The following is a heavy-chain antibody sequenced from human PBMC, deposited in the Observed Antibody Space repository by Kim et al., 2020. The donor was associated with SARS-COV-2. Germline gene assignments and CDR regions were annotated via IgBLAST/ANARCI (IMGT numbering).Heavy chain of an antibody. CDR3: AGRYSSSWLDYYYYGMDV. Sequence: SETLSLTCTVSGGSISSSSYYWGWIRQPPGKGLEWIGSIYYSGSTYYNPSLKSRVTISVDTSKNQFSLKLSSVTAADTAVYYCAGRYSSSWLDYYYYGMDVWGQGTTVTVSS. V-gene: IGHV4-39*01. D-gene: IGHD6-13*01. CDR1: GGSISSSSYY. J-gene: IGHJ6*02. CDR2: IYYSGST.